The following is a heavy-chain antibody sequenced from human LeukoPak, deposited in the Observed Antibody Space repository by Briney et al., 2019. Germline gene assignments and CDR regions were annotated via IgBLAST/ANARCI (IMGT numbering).Heavy chain of an antibody. Sequence: GGSLRLPCAASGFTFSSYSMNWVRQAPGKGLEWVSSISSSSSYIYYADSVKGRFTISRDNAKNSLYLQMNSLRAEDTAVYYCARAPGPPQYFQHWGQGTLVTVSS. CDR1: GFTFSSYS. V-gene: IGHV3-21*01. CDR2: ISSSSSYI. CDR3: ARAPGPPQYFQH. J-gene: IGHJ1*01. D-gene: IGHD1-14*01.